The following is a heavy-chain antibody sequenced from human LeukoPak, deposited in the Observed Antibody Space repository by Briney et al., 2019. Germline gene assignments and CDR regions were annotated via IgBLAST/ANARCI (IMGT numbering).Heavy chain of an antibody. CDR3: ARANIAAAAQPEYYFDY. J-gene: IGHJ4*02. CDR1: GGSISSSSYY. V-gene: IGHV4-39*07. Sequence: PSETLSLTCTVSGGSISSSSYYWGWLRQPPEKGLEWIGSIYYSGSTYYNPSLKSRVTISVDTSKNQFSLKLSSVTAADTAVYYCARANIAAAAQPEYYFDYWGQGTLVTVSS. D-gene: IGHD6-13*01. CDR2: IYYSGST.